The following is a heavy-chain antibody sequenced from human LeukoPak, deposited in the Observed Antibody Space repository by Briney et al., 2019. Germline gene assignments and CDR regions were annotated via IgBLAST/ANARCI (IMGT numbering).Heavy chain of an antibody. CDR1: GFTVSSNY. D-gene: IGHD7-27*01. CDR2: TYSDGST. CDR3: ARDARGDWGSLFLS. V-gene: IGHV3-53*01. J-gene: IGHJ5*02. Sequence: GGSLRLSCAASGFTVSSNYMSWVRQAPGKGLEWVSVTYSDGSTYYADSVRGRFIISRDSSKNTLYLQMNSLRAEDTAVYYCARDARGDWGSLFLSWGQGTLVTVSS.